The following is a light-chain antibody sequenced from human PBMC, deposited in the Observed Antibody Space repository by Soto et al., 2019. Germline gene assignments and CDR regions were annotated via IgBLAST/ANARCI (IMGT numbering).Light chain of an antibody. CDR1: SSDLGIYNY. Sequence: QSVLTQPASVSGSPGQSITISCTGTSSDLGIYNYVSWYQQHPGKAPELIIYEVNYRPSGVSYRFSGSKSGNTASLTISGLQAEDEADYYCSSFSSDTTLFVFGGGTKLTVL. CDR3: SSFSSDTTLFV. V-gene: IGLV2-14*01. CDR2: EVN. J-gene: IGLJ2*01.